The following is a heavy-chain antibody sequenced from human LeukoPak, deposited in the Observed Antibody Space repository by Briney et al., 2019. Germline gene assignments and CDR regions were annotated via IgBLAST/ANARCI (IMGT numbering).Heavy chain of an antibody. CDR2: IIPILGIA. CDR1: GGTFSSYA. J-gene: IGHJ4*02. Sequence: SVKVSCKASGGTFSSYAISWVRQAPGQGLEWMGRIIPILGIANYAQKSQGRVTITADKSTSTAYMELSSLRSEDTAVYYCARGTSSGWLYYFDYWGQGTLVTVSS. V-gene: IGHV1-69*04. D-gene: IGHD6-19*01. CDR3: ARGTSSGWLYYFDY.